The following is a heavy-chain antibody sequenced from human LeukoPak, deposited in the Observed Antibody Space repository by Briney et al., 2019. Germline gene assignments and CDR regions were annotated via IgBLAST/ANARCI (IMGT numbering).Heavy chain of an antibody. V-gene: IGHV3-7*01. CDR3: ARENLAAAGKGSKYYFDY. CDR1: GFTFSSYW. D-gene: IGHD6-13*01. Sequence: GGSLRLSCAASGFTFSSYWLSWVRQPPGKGLEWVANIQQDGSEKNYVDSVKGRFTISRDNAKNSLYLQMNSLRAEDTAVYYCARENLAAAGKGSKYYFDYWGQGTLVTVSS. CDR2: IQQDGSEK. J-gene: IGHJ4*02.